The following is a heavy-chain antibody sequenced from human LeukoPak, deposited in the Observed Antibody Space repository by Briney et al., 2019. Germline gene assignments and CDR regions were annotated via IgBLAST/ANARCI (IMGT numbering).Heavy chain of an antibody. J-gene: IGHJ5*02. V-gene: IGHV4-39*07. CDR3: ARDLHGYCNGGSCYSGGWFDP. Sequence: SETLSLTCTVSGGSISSSSYYWGWIRQPPGKGLEWIGTIYYTGNTYYNPSLKSRVTMLVDTSKNQFSLQLSSVTAADTAVYYCARDLHGYCNGGSCYSGGWFDPWGQGTLVTVSS. CDR1: GGSISSSSYY. D-gene: IGHD2-15*01. CDR2: IYYTGNT.